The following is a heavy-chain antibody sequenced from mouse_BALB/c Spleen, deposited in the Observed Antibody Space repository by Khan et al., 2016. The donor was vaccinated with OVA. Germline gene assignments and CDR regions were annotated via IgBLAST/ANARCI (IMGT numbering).Heavy chain of an antibody. J-gene: IGHJ4*01. CDR3: ARQPYYHYDIMDY. CDR1: GFSLTNYG. V-gene: IGHV2-6-1*01. CDR2: IWSDGST. D-gene: IGHD2-10*01. Sequence: QVQLKESGPDLVAPSQSLSITCTISGFSLTNYGVHWVRQPPGKGLEWLVVIWSDGSTTYNSDLKSRLSISKDNSKSQVFLKMNSLQIDDTAMYYCARQPYYHYDIMDYWGQGILVTVSA.